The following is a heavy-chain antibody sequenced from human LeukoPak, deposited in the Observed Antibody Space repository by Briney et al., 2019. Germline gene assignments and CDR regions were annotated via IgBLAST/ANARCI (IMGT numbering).Heavy chain of an antibody. V-gene: IGHV3-23*01. Sequence: PGGSLRLSWAVPGFTFSSYDMSWVRQAPGKGLEWVSAVIGMGGSTYYAGSVKGRFTISRDNSKNTLYLKMNSLRAEDTAVYYCAKARLDSSGWFPYYYYYMDVWGKGTTVTVSS. CDR2: VIGMGGST. J-gene: IGHJ6*03. D-gene: IGHD6-19*01. CDR3: AKARLDSSGWFPYYYYYMDV. CDR1: GFTFSSYD.